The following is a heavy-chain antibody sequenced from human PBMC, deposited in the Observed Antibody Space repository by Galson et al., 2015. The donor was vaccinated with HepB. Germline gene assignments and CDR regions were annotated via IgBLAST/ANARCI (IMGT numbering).Heavy chain of an antibody. V-gene: IGHV3-15*01. CDR1: GFTFSNAW. CDR3: TTDAAHCSSTSCLSEGAFDI. D-gene: IGHD2-2*01. CDR2: IKSKTDGGTT. J-gene: IGHJ3*02. Sequence: SLRLSCAASGFTFSNAWMSWVRQAPGKGLEWVGRIKSKTDGGTTDYAAPVKGRFTISRDDSKNTLYLQMNSLKTEDTAVYYCTTDAAHCSSTSCLSEGAFDIWGQGTMVTVSS.